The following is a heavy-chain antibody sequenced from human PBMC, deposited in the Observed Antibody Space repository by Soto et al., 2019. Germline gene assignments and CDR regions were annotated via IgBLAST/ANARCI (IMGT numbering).Heavy chain of an antibody. J-gene: IGHJ4*02. CDR1: GYTFSDYR. Sequence: ASVKFSCKASGYTFSDYRMHWVRQAPGQGLEWMGMINPSGGSTTYAQKFQGRVTMTRDTSTSTFYMDLSLTSEDTAVYYCARDGPHRWVDYWGQGTLVTVSS. CDR3: ARDGPHRWVDY. V-gene: IGHV1-46*01. CDR2: INPSGGST.